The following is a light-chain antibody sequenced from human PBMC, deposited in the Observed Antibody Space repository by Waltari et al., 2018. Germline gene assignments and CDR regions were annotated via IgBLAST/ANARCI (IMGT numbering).Light chain of an antibody. CDR1: SSDVGHFHL. J-gene: IGLJ3*02. CDR3: CSYAGSNTWV. Sequence: QPALTQPASVSGSPGQSITISCTAASSDVGHFHLVSCYQQFPGEAPKLIIYDLNKRPSGVSHRFSGSTSGNSASLTISGLQAEDEAAYYCCSYAGSNTWVFGGGTKLTVL. CDR2: DLN. V-gene: IGLV2-23*02.